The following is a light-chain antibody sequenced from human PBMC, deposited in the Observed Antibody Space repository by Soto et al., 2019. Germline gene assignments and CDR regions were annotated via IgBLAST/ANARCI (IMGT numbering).Light chain of an antibody. Sequence: QSVLTQPPSASGSPGQSVTISCTGTSSDVGGYNYVSWYQHHPGKAPKLMIYEVNKQHSGVPDRFSGSTSGNTASLTVSGLQAEDEADYNCSSYAGSNNFVVFGGGTKLTVL. V-gene: IGLV2-8*01. J-gene: IGLJ2*01. CDR2: EVN. CDR1: SSDVGGYNY. CDR3: SSYAGSNNFVV.